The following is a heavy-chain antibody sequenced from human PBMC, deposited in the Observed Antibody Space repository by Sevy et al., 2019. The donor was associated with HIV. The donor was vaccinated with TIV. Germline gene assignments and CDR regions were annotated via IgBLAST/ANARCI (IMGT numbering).Heavy chain of an antibody. J-gene: IGHJ4*02. V-gene: IGHV3-49*03. CDR1: GFTFGDYA. CDR2: IRRNSHEPYGGTT. Sequence: GGSLRLSCTSSGFTFGDYAMSWFRQAPGKGLEWVAFIRRNSHEPYGGTTEYAASLKGRFTISRDDSKSIAYLQMNSLKPEDTAVYYCTRPLATADTPEYFFDYWGQGILVTVSS. D-gene: IGHD5-12*01. CDR3: TRPLATADTPEYFFDY.